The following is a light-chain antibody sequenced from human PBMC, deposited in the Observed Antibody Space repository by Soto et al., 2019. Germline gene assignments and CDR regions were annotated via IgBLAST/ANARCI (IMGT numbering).Light chain of an antibody. CDR2: DAS. CDR3: QQRHSWPLT. V-gene: IGKV3-11*01. Sequence: EIVLTQSPGTLSLSPGERATLSCRASQNINRYLAWYAQKPGQAPRLLIYDASNRATGIPARFSGSGSGTDFTLASSSLEPEDFAVYYCQQRHSWPLTFGGGTKVEI. CDR1: QNINRY. J-gene: IGKJ4*01.